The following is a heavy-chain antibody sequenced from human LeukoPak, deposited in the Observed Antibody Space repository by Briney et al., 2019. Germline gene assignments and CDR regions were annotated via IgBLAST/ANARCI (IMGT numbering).Heavy chain of an antibody. Sequence: GGSLILSCAASGLTVSTNYMSWVRQAPGEGLEWVSVIYSGGSTYYPDSVKGRFTMSRDNSKNTLSLQMNSLRGEDTAVYYCARNVVVGDTDYFDYWGQGTLVTVSS. CDR2: IYSGGST. D-gene: IGHD2-15*01. V-gene: IGHV3-66*01. CDR3: ARNVVVGDTDYFDY. J-gene: IGHJ4*02. CDR1: GLTVSTNY.